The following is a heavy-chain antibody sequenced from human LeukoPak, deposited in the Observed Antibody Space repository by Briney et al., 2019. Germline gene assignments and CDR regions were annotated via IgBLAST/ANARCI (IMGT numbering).Heavy chain of an antibody. V-gene: IGHV4-39*07. Sequence: SETLSLTCTVSGGSISSSSYYWGWIRQPPGKGLEWIGSIYYSGSTYYNPSLKSRVTISVDTSKNQFSLKLSSVTAADTAVYYCARDQDWFDPWGQGTLVTVSS. CDR3: ARDQDWFDP. J-gene: IGHJ5*02. CDR2: IYYSGST. CDR1: GGSISSSSYY.